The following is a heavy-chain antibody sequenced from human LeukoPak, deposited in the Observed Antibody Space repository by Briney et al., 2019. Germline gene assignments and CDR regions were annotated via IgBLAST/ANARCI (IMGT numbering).Heavy chain of an antibody. J-gene: IGHJ5*02. Sequence: PGGSLRLSCVVSRFTFSNAWMSWVRQAPGKGLEWVGHIRSKTNGGTTDYAAPAKGRFTISRDDSKNTLYLQINSLRAEDTAVYYCARYSNYYNWFDPWGQGTLVTVSS. V-gene: IGHV3-15*01. CDR3: ARYSNYYNWFDP. D-gene: IGHD4-11*01. CDR1: RFTFSNAW. CDR2: IRSKTNGGTT.